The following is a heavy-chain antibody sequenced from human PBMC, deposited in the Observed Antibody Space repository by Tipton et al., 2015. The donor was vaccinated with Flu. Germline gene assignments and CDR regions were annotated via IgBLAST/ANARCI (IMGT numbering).Heavy chain of an antibody. D-gene: IGHD5-12*01. CDR3: ARGRDSGHFFDY. V-gene: IGHV3-7*01. J-gene: IGHJ4*02. CDR1: GFIFDDFW. CDR2: IKQDGSET. Sequence: SLRLSCAASGFIFDDFWMSWLRQAPGKGLEWVANIKQDGSETDYVDSVKGRFSISRDNAKNSVYLEMISLRAEDTAVYYCARGRDSGHFFDYWGQGALVTVSS.